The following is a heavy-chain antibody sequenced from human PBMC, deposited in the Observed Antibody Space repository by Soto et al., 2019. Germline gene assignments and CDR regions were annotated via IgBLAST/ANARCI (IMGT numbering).Heavy chain of an antibody. D-gene: IGHD2-2*01. CDR2: INPNSGST. J-gene: IGHJ6*02. V-gene: IGHV1-46*01. CDR3: ARAGIAYCSSTTCYLYYYVMDV. Sequence: ASVKVSCKASGYSVTSYYMHWVRQAHGQGLEWMGIINPNSGSTTYAQKFQGRVTMTRDTSTSTVYMELTSLTSGDTAVYYCARAGIAYCSSTTCYLYYYVMDVWGQGTTVTVSS. CDR1: GYSVTSYY.